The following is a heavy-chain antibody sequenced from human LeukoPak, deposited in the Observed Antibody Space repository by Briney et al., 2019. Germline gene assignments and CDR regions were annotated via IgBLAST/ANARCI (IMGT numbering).Heavy chain of an antibody. J-gene: IGHJ4*02. D-gene: IGHD6-13*01. CDR1: GGSFSGYY. CDR3: ARGHGGGIAAAGDNFDY. Sequence: SGTLSLTCAVYGGSFSGYYWSWIRQPPGKGLEWIGEINHSGSTNYNPSLKSRVTISVDTSKNQFSLKLSSVTAADTAVYYCARGHGGGIAAAGDNFDYWGQGTLVTVSS. CDR2: INHSGST. V-gene: IGHV4-34*01.